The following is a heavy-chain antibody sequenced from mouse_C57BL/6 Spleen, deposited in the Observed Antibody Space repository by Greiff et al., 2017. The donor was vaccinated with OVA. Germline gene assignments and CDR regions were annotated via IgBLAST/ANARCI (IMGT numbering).Heavy chain of an antibody. CDR1: GYTFTSYW. J-gene: IGHJ2*01. CDR2: IYPSDSET. Sequence: QVQLQQPGAELVRPGSSVKLSCKASGYTFTSYWMDWVKQRPGQGLEWIGNIYPSDSETHYNQKFKDKATVTVDKSSSTAYMQLSSLTSEDSAVYYCARSGDYDFFDYWGQGTTLTVSS. V-gene: IGHV1-61*01. CDR3: ARSGDYDFFDY. D-gene: IGHD2-4*01.